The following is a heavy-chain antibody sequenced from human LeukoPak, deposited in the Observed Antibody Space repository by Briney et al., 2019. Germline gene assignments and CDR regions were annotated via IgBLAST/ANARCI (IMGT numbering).Heavy chain of an antibody. D-gene: IGHD6-6*01. CDR2: IYYSGST. V-gene: IGHV4-59*12. CDR3: ARDPYRSSFDS. Sequence: HSETLSLTCTVSGGSISSYYWSWIRPPPGKGLEWIGYIYYSGSTNYNPSLKSRVTISVDTSKNQFSLKLSSVTAADTAVYYCARDPYRSSFDSWGRGTLVTVSS. J-gene: IGHJ4*02. CDR1: GGSISSYY.